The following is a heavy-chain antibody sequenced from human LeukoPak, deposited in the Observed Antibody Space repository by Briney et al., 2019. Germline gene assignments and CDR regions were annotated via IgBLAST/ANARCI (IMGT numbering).Heavy chain of an antibody. D-gene: IGHD3-22*01. V-gene: IGHV4-59*01. CDR2: IYYSGST. CDR1: GGSISSYY. CDR3: ARVRALKENYDSSGSFDY. Sequence: TSETLSLTCTVSGGSISSYYWSWIRQPPGKGLEWIGYIYYSGSTNYNPSLKSRVTISVDTSKNQFSLKLSSVTAADTAVYYCARVRALKENYDSSGSFDYWGQGTLVTVSS. J-gene: IGHJ4*02.